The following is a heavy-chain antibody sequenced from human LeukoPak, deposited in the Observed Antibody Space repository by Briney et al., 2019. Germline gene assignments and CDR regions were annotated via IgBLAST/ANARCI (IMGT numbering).Heavy chain of an antibody. CDR3: ARLITGTTTAFDI. Sequence: SETLSLTCSASGGSISGYYWTWIRQPAGKGLEWIARVYTSGSTHYNPSLKTRLTMSVDTSKNQFSLKLSSVTAADTAVYYCARLITGTTTAFDIWGQGTMVTVSS. CDR1: GGSISGYY. D-gene: IGHD1-7*01. J-gene: IGHJ3*02. V-gene: IGHV4-4*07. CDR2: VYTSGST.